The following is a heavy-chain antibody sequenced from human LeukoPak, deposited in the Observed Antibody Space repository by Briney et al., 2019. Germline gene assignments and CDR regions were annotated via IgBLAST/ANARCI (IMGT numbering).Heavy chain of an antibody. V-gene: IGHV3-21*01. CDR3: ARDQDIAVGLPWYFDY. CDR1: GFTFSSYS. Sequence: GGSLRLSCAASGFTFSSYSMNWVRQAPGKGLEWVSSISSSSYIYYADSVKGRFTISRDNAKNSLYLQMNSLRAEDTAVYYCARDQDIAVGLPWYFDYWGQGTLVTVSS. J-gene: IGHJ4*02. CDR2: ISSSSYI. D-gene: IGHD6-19*01.